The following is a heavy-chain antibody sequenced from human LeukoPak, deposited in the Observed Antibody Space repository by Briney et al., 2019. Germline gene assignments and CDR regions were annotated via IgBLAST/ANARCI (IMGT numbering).Heavy chain of an antibody. CDR3: ARLGGYYGSGSSASPIDY. CDR1: GYTFTSYD. V-gene: IGHV1-8*01. J-gene: IGHJ4*02. Sequence: ASVKVSCKASGYTFTSYDINWVRQATGQGLEWRGWMNPNSGNTGYAQKFQGRVTMTRNTSISTAYMELSSLRSEDTAVYYCARLGGYYGSGSSASPIDYWGQGTLVTVSS. CDR2: MNPNSGNT. D-gene: IGHD3-10*01.